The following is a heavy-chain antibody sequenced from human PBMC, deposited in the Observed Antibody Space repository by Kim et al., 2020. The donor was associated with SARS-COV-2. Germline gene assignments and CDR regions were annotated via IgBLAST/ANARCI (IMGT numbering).Heavy chain of an antibody. CDR3: AKGMSRTYYGSGSGFDY. D-gene: IGHD3-10*01. Sequence: KGRFTISRDNSKNTLYLQMNSLRAEDTAVYYGAKGMSRTYYGSGSGFDYWGQGTLVTVSS. V-gene: IGHV3-33*06. J-gene: IGHJ4*02.